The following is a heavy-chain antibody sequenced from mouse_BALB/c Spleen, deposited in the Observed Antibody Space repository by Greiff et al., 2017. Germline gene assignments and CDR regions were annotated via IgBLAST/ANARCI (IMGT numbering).Heavy chain of an antibody. CDR2: IWAGGST. Sequence: VKLVESGPGLVAPSQSLSITCTVSGFSLTSYGVHWVRQPPGKGLEWLGVIWAGGSTNYNSALMSRLSISKDNSKSQVFLKMNSLQTDDTAMYFCARDQAGTGWFAYWGQGTLDTVSA. V-gene: IGHV2-9*02. CDR1: GFSLTSYG. D-gene: IGHD3-2*02. CDR3: ARDQAGTGWFAY. J-gene: IGHJ3*01.